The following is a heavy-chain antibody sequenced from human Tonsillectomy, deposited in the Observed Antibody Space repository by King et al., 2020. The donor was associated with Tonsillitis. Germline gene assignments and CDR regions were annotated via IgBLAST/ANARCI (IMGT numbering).Heavy chain of an antibody. CDR2: ISTSGDT. CDR1: GGSISGGYY. CDR3: ARGKTIWATAGPGVDY. Sequence: VQLQESGPGLVKPSQTLSLTCTVSGGSISGGYYWSWIRQAAGKGLEWVGHISTSGDTNYNPSLKSRVTISRDTARNQFSLKLSSVTAADTAVYYCARGKTIWATAGPGVDYWGQGTLVTVSA. V-gene: IGHV4-61*02. J-gene: IGHJ4*02. D-gene: IGHD3-3*01.